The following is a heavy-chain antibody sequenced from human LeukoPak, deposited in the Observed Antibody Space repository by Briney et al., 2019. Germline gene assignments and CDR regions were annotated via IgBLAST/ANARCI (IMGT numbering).Heavy chain of an antibody. D-gene: IGHD3-10*01. J-gene: IGHJ4*02. CDR1: GFTFSSYS. CDR3: ARRESHHFDY. V-gene: IGHV3-48*01. Sequence: GGSLRLSCAASGFTFSSYSMNWVRQAPGKGLEWVSYISSSSSTIYYADSVKGRFTISRDNAKNSLYLQMNSLRAEDTAVYYCARRESHHFDYWGQGTLVTVSS. CDR2: ISSSSSTI.